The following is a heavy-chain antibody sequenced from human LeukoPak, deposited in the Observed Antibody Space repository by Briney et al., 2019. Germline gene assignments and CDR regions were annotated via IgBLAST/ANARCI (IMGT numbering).Heavy chain of an antibody. CDR1: GYTLTNYG. Sequence: ASVKVSCTASGYTLTNYGLHWVRQAPGQGPEWMGWINPHNGNTNNAQKFQARVTMTTDTSTNTAYMQVRSLRSDDTAVYYCARAPTRHLLGRDAFDLWGQGTMVIVST. CDR3: ARAPTRHLLGRDAFDL. D-gene: IGHD2-15*01. CDR2: INPHNGNT. J-gene: IGHJ3*01. V-gene: IGHV1-18*01.